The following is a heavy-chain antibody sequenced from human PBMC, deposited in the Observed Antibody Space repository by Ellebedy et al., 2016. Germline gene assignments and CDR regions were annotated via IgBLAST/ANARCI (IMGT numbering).Heavy chain of an antibody. Sequence: SETLSLTXTVSGGSISSYYWSWIRQPAGKGLEWIGRIYTSGSTNYNPSLKSRVTISVDTSKNQFSLKLSSVTAADTAVYYCARDYYGSGSCNYWGQGTLVTVSS. J-gene: IGHJ4*02. CDR3: ARDYYGSGSCNY. V-gene: IGHV4-4*07. CDR1: GGSISSYY. CDR2: IYTSGST. D-gene: IGHD3-10*01.